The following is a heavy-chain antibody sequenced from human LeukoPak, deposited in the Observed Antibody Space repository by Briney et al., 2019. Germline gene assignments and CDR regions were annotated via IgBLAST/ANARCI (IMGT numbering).Heavy chain of an antibody. D-gene: IGHD3-16*01. CDR3: ATYTHWVAGDV. CDR1: GFTFSNRD. CDR2: MNQDGSEK. V-gene: IGHV3-7*01. Sequence: GGSLRLSCTDSGFTFSNRDMSWVRQAPGKGLEWVANMNQDGSEKDYVDSVKGRFTISRDNARNSLYLQMGSLRAEDTAVYYCATYTHWVAGDVWGQGTTVTVSS. J-gene: IGHJ6*02.